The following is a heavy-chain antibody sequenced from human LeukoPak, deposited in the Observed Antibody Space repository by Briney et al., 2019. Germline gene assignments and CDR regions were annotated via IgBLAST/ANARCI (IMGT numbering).Heavy chain of an antibody. CDR2: IYSGGST. D-gene: IGHD3-22*01. CDR3: ARDYGDYYDSSGFDY. Sequence: GGSLRLSCAASGFSFSNYGMNWVRQAPGKGLEWVSVIYSGGSTYYADSVKGRFTISRDNSKNTLYLQMNSLRAEDTAVYYCARDYGDYYDSSGFDYWGQGTLVTVSS. J-gene: IGHJ4*02. V-gene: IGHV3-53*01. CDR1: GFSFSNYG.